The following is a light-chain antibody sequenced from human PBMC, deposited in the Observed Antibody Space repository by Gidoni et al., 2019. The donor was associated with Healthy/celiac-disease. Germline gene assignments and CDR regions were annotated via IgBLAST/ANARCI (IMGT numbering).Light chain of an antibody. V-gene: IGLV1-51*01. Sequence: QSVLTQPPSVSAAPGQKVTISCSGSSSNIGNNDVSWYQQLPGTAPKLLIYDNNKRPSGIPDRFSGSKSGTSATLGITGLQTGDEADYYCGTWDSNLSAVVFGGGTKLTV. CDR1: SSNIGNND. CDR2: DNN. J-gene: IGLJ2*01. CDR3: GTWDSNLSAVV.